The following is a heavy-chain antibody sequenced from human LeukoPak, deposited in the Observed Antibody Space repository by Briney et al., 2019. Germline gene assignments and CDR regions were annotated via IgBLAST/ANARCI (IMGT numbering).Heavy chain of an antibody. CDR3: ARSRVETATDY. CDR2: INSAGSST. J-gene: IGHJ4*02. CDR1: GFTFSSYW. Sequence: GGSLRLSCAASGFTFSSYWMHWVRQAPGKGLVWVSRINSAGSSTSYADSVKGRFTISRDNAKNSLYLQMNSLRAEDTAVYYCARSRVETATDYWGQGTLVTVSS. V-gene: IGHV3-74*01. D-gene: IGHD5-18*01.